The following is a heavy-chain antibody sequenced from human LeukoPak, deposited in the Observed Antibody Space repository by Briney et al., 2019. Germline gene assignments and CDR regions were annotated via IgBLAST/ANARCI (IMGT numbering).Heavy chain of an antibody. Sequence: GGSLRPSCAASGVTFSSYSMNWVRQAPGKGLEWVSSISSSSSYIYYADSVKGRFTISRDNAKSSVYLQMNSLRAEDTAVYYCARGGFNWNDPIDYWGQGTLVTVSS. V-gene: IGHV3-21*01. CDR3: ARGGFNWNDPIDY. CDR1: GVTFSSYS. CDR2: ISSSSSYI. D-gene: IGHD1-20*01. J-gene: IGHJ4*02.